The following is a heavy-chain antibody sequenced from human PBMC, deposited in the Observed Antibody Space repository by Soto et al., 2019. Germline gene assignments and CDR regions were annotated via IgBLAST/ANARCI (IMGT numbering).Heavy chain of an antibody. D-gene: IGHD2-2*01. V-gene: IGHV3-48*01. CDR3: ARGDSCSSTSCYADSFAYYYYYMDV. J-gene: IGHJ6*03. CDR2: ISSSSSTI. CDR1: GFTFSSYS. Sequence: GGSLRLSCAASGFTFSSYSMNWVRQAPGKGLEWVSYISSSSSTIYYADSVKGRFTISRDNAKNSRYLQMKGLRAGDTAVYYCARGDSCSSTSCYADSFAYYYYYMDVWGKGTTVTVSS.